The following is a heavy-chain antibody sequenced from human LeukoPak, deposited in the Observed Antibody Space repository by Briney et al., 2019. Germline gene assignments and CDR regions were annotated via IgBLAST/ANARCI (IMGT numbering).Heavy chain of an antibody. Sequence: SVKVSCKASGYTFTGYYMHWVRQALGQGLEWMGGIIPIFGTANYAQKFQGRVTITTDESTSTAYMELSSLRSEDTAVYYCARGVDRRWLASSNYWGQGTLVTVSS. CDR2: IIPIFGTA. CDR3: ARGVDRRWLASSNY. J-gene: IGHJ4*02. V-gene: IGHV1-69*05. CDR1: GYTFTGYY. D-gene: IGHD5-24*01.